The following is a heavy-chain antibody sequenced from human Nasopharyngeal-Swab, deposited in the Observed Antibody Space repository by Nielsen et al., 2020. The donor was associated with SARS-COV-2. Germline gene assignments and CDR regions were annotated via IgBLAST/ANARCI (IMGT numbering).Heavy chain of an antibody. CDR1: GGSFSGYY. V-gene: IGHV4-34*01. D-gene: IGHD1-26*01. CDR2: INHSGST. CDR3: ARGRRYYYADYGMDV. Sequence: SETLSLTCAVYGGSFSGYYWSWIRQPPGKGLEWIGEINHSGSTNYNPSLKSRVTISVDTSKNQFSLKLSSVTAADTAVYYCARGRRYYYADYGMDVWGQGTTVTVSS. J-gene: IGHJ6*02.